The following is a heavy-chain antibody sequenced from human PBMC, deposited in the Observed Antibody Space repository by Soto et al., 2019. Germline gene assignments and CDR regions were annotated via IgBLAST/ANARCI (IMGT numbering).Heavy chain of an antibody. J-gene: IGHJ6*02. D-gene: IGHD6-13*01. CDR1: GGSFGGYY. Sequence: SETLSLTCAVDGGSFGGYYWSWIRQPPGKGLEWIGEINHSGSTNYNPSLKSRVTISVDTSKNQFSLKLSSVTAADTAVYYCARAAKTGIAAAGTVRVRGYYYGMDVWGQGTTVTVSS. V-gene: IGHV4-34*01. CDR3: ARAAKTGIAAAGTVRVRGYYYGMDV. CDR2: INHSGST.